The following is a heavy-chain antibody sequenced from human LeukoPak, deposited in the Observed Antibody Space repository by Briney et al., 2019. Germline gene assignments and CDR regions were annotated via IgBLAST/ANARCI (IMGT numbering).Heavy chain of an antibody. V-gene: IGHV5-51*01. CDR3: ARPDRATVTRLDY. Sequence: RRGESLKISCKGSGYSFSSYWIGWVRQMPGKGLEWMGIIYPGDSETRYSPSFQGQVTISADKSISTAFLQWSCPKASDTAMYYCARPDRATVTRLDYWGQGTLVTVTS. D-gene: IGHD4-17*01. CDR1: GYSFSSYW. J-gene: IGHJ4*02. CDR2: IYPGDSET.